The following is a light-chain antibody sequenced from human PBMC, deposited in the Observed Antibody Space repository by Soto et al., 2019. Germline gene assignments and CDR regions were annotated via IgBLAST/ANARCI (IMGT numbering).Light chain of an antibody. V-gene: IGLV1-51*02. J-gene: IGLJ3*02. CDR2: ENN. Sequence: QSVLTQPPSVSAAPGQKVTISCSGSSSNIGSDFVSWYQQLPGTAPQLLIYENNKRPSGIPARFSGSKSATSATLGITGLQAGDEADYYCAAWDTGLSGGVFGGGTKLTVL. CDR3: AAWDTGLSGGV. CDR1: SSNIGSDF.